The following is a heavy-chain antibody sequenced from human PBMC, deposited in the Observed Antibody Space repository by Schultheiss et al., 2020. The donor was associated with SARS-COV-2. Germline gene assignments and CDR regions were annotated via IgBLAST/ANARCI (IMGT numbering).Heavy chain of an antibody. V-gene: IGHV4-39*07. CDR1: GFSLSTSGMC. Sequence: SGPTLVKPTQTLTLTCTFSGFSLSTSGMCVSWIRQPPGKGLEWIGSIYYSGSTYYNPSLKSRVTMSVDTSKNQFSLKLSSVTAADTAVYYCARRRGATGGLYYYYGMDVWGQGTTVTVSS. J-gene: IGHJ6*02. D-gene: IGHD1-26*01. CDR3: ARRRGATGGLYYYYGMDV. CDR2: IYYSGST.